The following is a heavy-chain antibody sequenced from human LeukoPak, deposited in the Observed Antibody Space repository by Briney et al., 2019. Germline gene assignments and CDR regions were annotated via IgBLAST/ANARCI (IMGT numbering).Heavy chain of an antibody. Sequence: GGSLRLSCAASGFTFDSYAMHWVRQAPGKGLEWVAIVAYDGGSKYYADSVKGRITISRDNSKNTLYLQINSLRAEDTAVYYCARGRNWSNFDCWGQGTLAIVSS. D-gene: IGHD1-1*01. CDR2: VAYDGGSK. V-gene: IGHV3-30-3*01. CDR3: ARGRNWSNFDC. J-gene: IGHJ4*02. CDR1: GFTFDSYA.